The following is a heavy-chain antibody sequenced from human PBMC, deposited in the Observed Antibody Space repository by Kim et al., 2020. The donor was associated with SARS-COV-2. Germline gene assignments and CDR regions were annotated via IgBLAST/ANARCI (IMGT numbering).Heavy chain of an antibody. CDR1: GFTFSSYS. CDR2: ISSSSSYI. J-gene: IGHJ3*02. CDR3: ARDGPFGELFPGAFDI. V-gene: IGHV3-21*01. Sequence: GGSLRLSCAASGFTFSSYSMNWVRQAPGKGLEWVSSISSSSSYIYYADSVKGRFTISRDNAKNSLYLQMNSLRAEDTAVYYCARDGPFGELFPGAFDIWGQGTMVTVSS. D-gene: IGHD3-10*01.